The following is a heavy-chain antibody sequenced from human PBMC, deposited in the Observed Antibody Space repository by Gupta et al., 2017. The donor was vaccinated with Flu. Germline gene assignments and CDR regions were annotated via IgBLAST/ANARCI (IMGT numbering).Heavy chain of an antibody. V-gene: IGHV3-7*01. CDR2: KQDGSDK. Sequence: KQDGSDKYYVDSAKGRLTIYRDNAKNSLYLQMNSLRAEDTAVYYCERKTGDYWGQGTLVTVSS. CDR3: ERKTGDY. J-gene: IGHJ4*02.